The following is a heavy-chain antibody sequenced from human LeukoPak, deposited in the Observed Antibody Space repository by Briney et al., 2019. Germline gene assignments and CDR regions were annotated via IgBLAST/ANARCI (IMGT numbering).Heavy chain of an antibody. CDR2: IYNSGNT. D-gene: IGHD5-18*01. V-gene: IGHV4-4*07. CDR1: GGSISSYY. Sequence: SETLSLTCTVSGGSISSYYWSWIRQPAGKGLEWIGRIYNSGNTNYNPSLKSRVTMSVDTSKNQVSLKLTSMTAADTAVYYCARLIGYSYGGYWGQGTLVTVSS. J-gene: IGHJ4*02. CDR3: ARLIGYSYGGY.